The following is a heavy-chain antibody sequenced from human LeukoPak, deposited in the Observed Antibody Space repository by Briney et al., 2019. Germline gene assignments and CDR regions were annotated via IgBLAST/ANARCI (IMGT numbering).Heavy chain of an antibody. J-gene: IGHJ4*02. CDR3: ARIHPGMSCPN. Sequence: GGSLRLSCAASGFTFSSYSMNWVRQAPGKGLEWVSSISSSSSYIYYADSVKGRFTISRDNAKNSLYLQMNSLGAEDTAVYYCARIHPGMSCPNWGQGTLVTVSS. V-gene: IGHV3-21*01. CDR2: ISSSSSYI. D-gene: IGHD1-14*01. CDR1: GFTFSSYS.